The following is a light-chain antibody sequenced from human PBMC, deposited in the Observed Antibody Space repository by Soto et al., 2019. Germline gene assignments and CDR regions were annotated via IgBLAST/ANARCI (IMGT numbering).Light chain of an antibody. CDR2: WAS. J-gene: IGKJ4*01. CDR3: QQYYSTLLT. CDR1: QSVLYSSNNKNY. V-gene: IGKV4-1*01. Sequence: DIVMTQSPDSLAVSLGERATINCKSSQSVLYSSNNKNYLAWYQQKPGQPPKLLIYWASTRESGVPDRFSGSGSVTDFTLTISSLHAEDVAVYYCQQYYSTLLTFGGGTKVEIK.